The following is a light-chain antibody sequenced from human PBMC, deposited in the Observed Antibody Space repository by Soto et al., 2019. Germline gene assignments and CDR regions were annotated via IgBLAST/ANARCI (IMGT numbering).Light chain of an antibody. V-gene: IGKV1-39*01. Sequence: DIQMTQSPSSLSASVGDTVTITCRARQSISVHLNWYQQKPGKVPKLLIYAASNLQSGVPSSFSGSGSETDFALTISSLQPKDFATYYCQQSYITPYTFGKGTKLQIK. CDR2: AAS. CDR3: QQSYITPYT. J-gene: IGKJ2*01. CDR1: QSISVH.